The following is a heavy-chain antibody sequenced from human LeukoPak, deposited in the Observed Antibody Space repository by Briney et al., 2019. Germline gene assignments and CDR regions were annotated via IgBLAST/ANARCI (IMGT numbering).Heavy chain of an antibody. Sequence: PGGSLRLSCAASGFTFSSYTMSWVRRAPGKGLEWVSAISGSGGSTYYADSVKGRVTISRDNSKNTLYLQMNSLRAEDTAVYYCAKSISAYYDILTGYNDWGQGTLVTVSS. J-gene: IGHJ4*02. V-gene: IGHV3-23*01. CDR3: AKSISAYYDILTGYND. CDR2: ISGSGGST. D-gene: IGHD3-9*01. CDR1: GFTFSSYT.